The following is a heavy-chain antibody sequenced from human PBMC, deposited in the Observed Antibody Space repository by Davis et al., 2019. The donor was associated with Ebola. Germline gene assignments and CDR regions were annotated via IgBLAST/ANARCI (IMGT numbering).Heavy chain of an antibody. CDR2: IYPGDSDT. Sequence: GESLKISCNASGYLFNTYWIGWLRQMPGKGLEWMGVIYPGDSDTRYNPFFDGQVTISADRSLTTAYLQWRSLKASDTAMYYCARHVGYTDLYGDYWGQGTLVTVS. CDR1: GYLFNTYW. V-gene: IGHV5-51*01. D-gene: IGHD6-13*01. J-gene: IGHJ4*02. CDR3: ARHVGYTDLYGDY.